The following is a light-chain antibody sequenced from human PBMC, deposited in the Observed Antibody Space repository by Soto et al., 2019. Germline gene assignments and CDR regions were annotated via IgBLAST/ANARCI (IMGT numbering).Light chain of an antibody. CDR3: QQYNSWPET. CDR2: GAS. Sequence: EIVMTQSPATLSVSPGERATLSCRASQSFSSNLAWYQQKPGQAPRLLIYGASTRATGIPARFSGSGSGTEFTLTISSLQSEDFAVYYCQQYNSWPETFGQGTKVE. V-gene: IGKV3-15*01. CDR1: QSFSSN. J-gene: IGKJ1*01.